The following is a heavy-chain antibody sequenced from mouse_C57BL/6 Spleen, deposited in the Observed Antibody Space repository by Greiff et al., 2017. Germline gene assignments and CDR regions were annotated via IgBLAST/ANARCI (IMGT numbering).Heavy chain of an antibody. CDR3: ARQRGYSNGFAY. CDR2: ISNGGGST. D-gene: IGHD2-5*01. V-gene: IGHV5-12*01. J-gene: IGHJ3*01. Sequence: EVMLVESGGGLVQPGGSLKLSCAASGFTFSDYYMYWVRQTPEKRLEWVAYISNGGGSTYYPDTVKGRFTISRDNAKNTLYLQMSRLKSEDTAMYYCARQRGYSNGFAYWGQGTLVTVSA. CDR1: GFTFSDYY.